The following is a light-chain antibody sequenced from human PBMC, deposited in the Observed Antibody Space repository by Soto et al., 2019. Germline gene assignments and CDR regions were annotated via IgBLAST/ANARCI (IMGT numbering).Light chain of an antibody. CDR1: SSDVGGYNY. CDR3: SSYTSSSTLV. Sequence: QSVLTQPASVSGSPGQSITISCTGTSSDVGGYNYVSWYQQHPGKAPKLMIYEVSNRPSGVSNRFSGSKSGNTASLTISGLQAEAEAHYSCSSYTSSSTLVFGTGPKATVL. J-gene: IGLJ1*01. CDR2: EVS. V-gene: IGLV2-14*01.